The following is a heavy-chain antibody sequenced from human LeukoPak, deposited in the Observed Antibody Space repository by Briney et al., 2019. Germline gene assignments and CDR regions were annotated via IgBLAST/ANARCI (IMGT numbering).Heavy chain of an antibody. Sequence: PGGSLRLSCIASGFDFNNYNLNWVRQAQGKGLEWVASMSTTGKYIYYADSVKGRFTISRDNAKNSQFLQMNSLRAEDTAMYYCARDWMLFHRPDYWGQGTLVTVSS. V-gene: IGHV3-21*01. CDR2: MSTTGKYI. CDR1: GFDFNNYN. CDR3: ARDWMLFHRPDY. D-gene: IGHD2-21*01. J-gene: IGHJ4*02.